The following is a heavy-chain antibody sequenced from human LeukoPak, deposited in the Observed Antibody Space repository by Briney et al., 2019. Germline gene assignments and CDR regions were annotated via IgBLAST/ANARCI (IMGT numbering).Heavy chain of an antibody. CDR3: ARDNGWSADF. J-gene: IGHJ4*02. Sequence: PGGSLRLSCAASEFTFSRHWMYWVRQAPGKGLEWVANIKQDGSAKPYVDSVKGRFTVSRDNAKNSLFLQMNSLRAEDTAVYYCARDNGWSADFWGQGTLVTVSS. CDR1: EFTFSRHW. V-gene: IGHV3-7*03. D-gene: IGHD2-15*01. CDR2: IKQDGSAK.